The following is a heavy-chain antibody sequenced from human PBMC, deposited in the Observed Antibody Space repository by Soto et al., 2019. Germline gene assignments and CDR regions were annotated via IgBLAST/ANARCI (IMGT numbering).Heavy chain of an antibody. CDR3: AGERSALPGARDAMDV. V-gene: IGHV3-21*02. J-gene: IGHJ6*02. CDR1: GFNFNTYS. D-gene: IGHD1-26*01. CDR2: ISTSGGYK. Sequence: EVRLVESGGGLVKPGGSLRVSCAASGFNFNTYSMSWVRQAPGKGLEWVSFISTSGGYKYYADSVRGRFTISRDNAKKSVYLEMNSLTADDTAEYYCAGERSALPGARDAMDVWGQGTTVTVSS.